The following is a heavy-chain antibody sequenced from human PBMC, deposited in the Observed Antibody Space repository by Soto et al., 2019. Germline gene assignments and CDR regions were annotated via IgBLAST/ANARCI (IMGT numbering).Heavy chain of an antibody. CDR3: ARAGHYYDSSGYDDFDY. D-gene: IGHD3-22*01. Sequence: RASVKVSCKASGYTFTSYYMHWVRQAPGQGLEWMGIINPSGGSTSYAQKFQGRVTMTRDTSASTVYMELSSLRSEDTAVYYCARAGHYYDSSGYDDFDYWGQGTLVTVSS. CDR1: GYTFTSYY. CDR2: INPSGGST. J-gene: IGHJ4*02. V-gene: IGHV1-46*01.